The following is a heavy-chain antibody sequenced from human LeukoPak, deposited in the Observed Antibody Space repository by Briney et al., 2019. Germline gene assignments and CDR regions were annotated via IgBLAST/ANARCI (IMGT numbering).Heavy chain of an antibody. CDR3: ARDTYDILTGYYKWAFDI. V-gene: IGHV3-23*01. CDR2: ISGSGGST. D-gene: IGHD3-9*01. J-gene: IGHJ3*02. Sequence: GGSLRLSCAASGFTFSSYAMSWVRQAPGKGLEWASVISGSGGSTYSAESVKGRFTISRDNSKNTLYLQMNSLRAEDTAVYYCARDTYDILTGYYKWAFDIWGQGTMVTVSS. CDR1: GFTFSSYA.